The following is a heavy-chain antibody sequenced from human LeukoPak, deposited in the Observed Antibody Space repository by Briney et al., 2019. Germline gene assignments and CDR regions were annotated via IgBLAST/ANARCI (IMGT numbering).Heavy chain of an antibody. Sequence: GGSLRLSCAASGFTFSSYAMSWVRQAPGKGLEWVSAISGSGGSTYYADSVKGRFTISRDNSKNTLYLQMNSLRAEDTAVYYCAKEGFTIFGVVIPYYYYGMDVWGQGTTVTVSS. V-gene: IGHV3-23*01. CDR1: GFTFSSYA. D-gene: IGHD3-3*01. CDR3: AKEGFTIFGVVIPYYYYGMDV. J-gene: IGHJ6*02. CDR2: ISGSGGST.